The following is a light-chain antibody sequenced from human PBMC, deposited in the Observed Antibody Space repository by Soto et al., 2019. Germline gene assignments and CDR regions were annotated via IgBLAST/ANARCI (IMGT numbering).Light chain of an antibody. Sequence: GLTQSPGTLSLSPGESATLSCSASQTVSITYLTWYQQKPGQAPRLLIFGASKRATGIPDRFSGSGSARDFPLTLSGLEPEAFAVYYCQQYGSAPLISFGQGTRLQIK. CDR2: GAS. J-gene: IGKJ5*01. CDR1: QTVSITY. CDR3: QQYGSAPLIS. V-gene: IGKV3-20*01.